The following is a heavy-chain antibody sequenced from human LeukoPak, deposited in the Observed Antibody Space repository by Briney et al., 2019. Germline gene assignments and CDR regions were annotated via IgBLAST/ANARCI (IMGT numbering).Heavy chain of an antibody. CDR2: IYSGGST. D-gene: IGHD5-18*01. CDR1: GFTVSSNY. V-gene: IGHV3-53*01. Sequence: PGGSLRLSCAASGFTVSSNYMSWVRQAPGKGLEWVSVIYSGGSTYYAGSVKGRFTISRDNSKNTLYLQMNSLRAEDTAVYYCARTPLGLWYSYGYFDYWGQGTLVTVSS. J-gene: IGHJ4*02. CDR3: ARTPLGLWYSYGYFDY.